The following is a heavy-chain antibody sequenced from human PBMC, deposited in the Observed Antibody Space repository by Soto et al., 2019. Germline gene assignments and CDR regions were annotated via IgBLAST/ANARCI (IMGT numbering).Heavy chain of an antibody. D-gene: IGHD5-12*01. CDR3: AGDQRGLQSELFDY. Sequence: QVQLVQSGAEVKKPGSSVKVSCKASGGTFSSYAISWVRQAPGQGLEWMGGMITIFGTANYAQKFQGRVASTADESTGTAYMERSSLRSEDTAVYYCAGDQRGLQSELFDYWGQGTLVTVCS. J-gene: IGHJ4*02. CDR2: MITIFGTA. V-gene: IGHV1-69*12. CDR1: GGTFSSYA.